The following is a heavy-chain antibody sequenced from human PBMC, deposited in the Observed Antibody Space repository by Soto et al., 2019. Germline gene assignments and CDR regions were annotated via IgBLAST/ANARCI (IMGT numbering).Heavy chain of an antibody. D-gene: IGHD4-17*01. CDR1: GGSISSGGYY. CDR2: IYYSGST. V-gene: IGHV4-31*03. Sequence: ASETLSLTCTVSGGSISSGGYYWSWIRQHPGKGLEWIGYIYYSGSTYYNPSLKSRVTISVDTSKNQFSLKLSSVTAADTAVYYCARGLVGRHYYYGMDVWGQGTTVTVSS. CDR3: ARGLVGRHYYYGMDV. J-gene: IGHJ6*02.